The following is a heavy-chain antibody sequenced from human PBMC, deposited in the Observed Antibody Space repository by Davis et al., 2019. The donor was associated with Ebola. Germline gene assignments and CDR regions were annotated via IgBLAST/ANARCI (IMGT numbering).Heavy chain of an antibody. CDR3: ARAAVRNWLDT. CDR1: GGSINSDY. CDR2: VYHSGVT. V-gene: IGHV4-59*01. Sequence: SETLSLTCTVSGGSINSDYWSWIRQPPGKRPEWIGHVYHSGVTTYNPSLKNRVTISVNTSNNQFSLVLTSVTAADTGVYYCARAAVRNWLDTWGQGTLVTVSS. J-gene: IGHJ5*02. D-gene: IGHD6-13*01.